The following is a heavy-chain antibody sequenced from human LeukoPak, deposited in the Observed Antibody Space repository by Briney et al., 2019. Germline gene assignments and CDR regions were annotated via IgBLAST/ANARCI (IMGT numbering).Heavy chain of an antibody. V-gene: IGHV3-7*01. D-gene: IGHD3-16*01. CDR2: IKQDGSEK. J-gene: IGHJ4*02. CDR3: ASNWGSYPDC. CDR1: GFTFSNYW. Sequence: GGSLRLSCAASGFTFSNYWMTWVRQAPGKGLEWVANIKQDGSEKYYVDSVKGRFSISRGNAKNSLYLQMNSLRAEDTALYYCASNWGSYPDCWGQGALVTVSA.